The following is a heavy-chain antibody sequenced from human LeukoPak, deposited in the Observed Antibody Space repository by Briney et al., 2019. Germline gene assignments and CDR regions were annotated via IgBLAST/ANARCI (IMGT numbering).Heavy chain of an antibody. D-gene: IGHD1-26*01. Sequence: ASVKVSCKTSGYTFSTYGLSWVRQAPGQGLKWMGWISGNSGKTHYAQKFQDRVTLPTDTSSTTAFMELRSLRSDDTAMYYCARNAGSYFEFAPWGQGTLVTVSS. CDR1: GYTFSTYG. CDR2: ISGNSGKT. CDR3: ARNAGSYFEFAP. J-gene: IGHJ5*02. V-gene: IGHV1-18*01.